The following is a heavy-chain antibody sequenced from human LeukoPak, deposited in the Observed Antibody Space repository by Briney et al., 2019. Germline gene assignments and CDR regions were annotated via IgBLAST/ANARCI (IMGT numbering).Heavy chain of an antibody. CDR3: ARARTYYDILTGYVPGRDAFDI. J-gene: IGHJ3*02. V-gene: IGHV1-69*13. D-gene: IGHD3-9*01. Sequence: SVKVSCKASGGTFSSYAISWVRQAPGQGREWMGGIIPIFGTANYAQKFQGRVTITADESTSTAYMELSSLRSEDTAVYYCARARTYYDILTGYVPGRDAFDIWGQGTMVTVSS. CDR1: GGTFSSYA. CDR2: IIPIFGTA.